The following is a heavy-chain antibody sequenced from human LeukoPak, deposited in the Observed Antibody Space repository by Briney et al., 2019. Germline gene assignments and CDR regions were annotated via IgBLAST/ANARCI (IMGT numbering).Heavy chain of an antibody. CDR1: GFTVSSNY. V-gene: IGHV3-53*01. CDR2: LYSGGHT. Sequence: GGSLRLSCAASGFTVSSNYMSWARQAPGKGLEWVSVLYSGGHTNYADSVKGRFTISRDNSKNTLYLQMNSLRADDTAVYYCVREGGKTFDYWGQGTLVTVSS. CDR3: VREGGKTFDY. J-gene: IGHJ4*02.